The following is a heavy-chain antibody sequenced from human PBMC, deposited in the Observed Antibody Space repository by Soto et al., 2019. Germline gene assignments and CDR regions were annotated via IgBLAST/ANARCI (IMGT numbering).Heavy chain of an antibody. Sequence: QVQLVQSGAEVKKPGASVRVSCKASGYTFSSYGISWVRQAPGQGLEWMAWISAYNGNALYGQKFQGRVTVTTDTPTSTAYMEVWSLRSDDTAVYYCARDSDHTIDYWGQGTLVTVSS. J-gene: IGHJ4*02. CDR3: ARDSDHTIDY. V-gene: IGHV1-18*01. CDR1: GYTFSSYG. CDR2: ISAYNGNA.